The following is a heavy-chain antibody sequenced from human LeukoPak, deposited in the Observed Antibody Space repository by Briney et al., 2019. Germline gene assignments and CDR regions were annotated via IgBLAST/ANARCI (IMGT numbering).Heavy chain of an antibody. CDR3: AREAYGSGRRLGMDV. D-gene: IGHD3-10*01. V-gene: IGHV1-46*01. Sequence: ASVKVSCKASGYTFINYYMHWVRQAPGQGLEWMGIINPSGGSTSYAQKFQGRVNMTRDTSTSTVDMELSSLKFEDTAVYYCAREAYGSGRRLGMDVWGQGTTVTVSS. CDR2: INPSGGST. J-gene: IGHJ6*02. CDR1: GYTFINYY.